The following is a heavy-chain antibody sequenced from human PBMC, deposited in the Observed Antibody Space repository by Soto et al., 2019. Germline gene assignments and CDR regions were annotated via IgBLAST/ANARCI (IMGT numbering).Heavy chain of an antibody. J-gene: IGHJ5*02. CDR2: ISSSSSYI. CDR3: ARDRIAAARSAP. Sequence: EVHLVESGGGLVKPGGSLRLSCAASGFTFSSYSMNWVRQAPGKGLEWVSSISSSSSYIYYADSVKGRFTISRDNAKNSLYLQMNSLKAEDTAVYYCARDRIAAARSAPWGQGTLVTVSS. CDR1: GFTFSSYS. D-gene: IGHD6-13*01. V-gene: IGHV3-21*01.